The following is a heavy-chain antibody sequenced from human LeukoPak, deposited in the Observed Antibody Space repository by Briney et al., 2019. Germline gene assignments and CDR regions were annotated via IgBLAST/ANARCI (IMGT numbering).Heavy chain of an antibody. CDR1: GGSISTYY. V-gene: IGHV4-59*01. J-gene: IGHJ6*02. D-gene: IGHD1-1*01. Sequence: SESLSLTCSVPGGSISTYYWSWIRQPPGKGLEWIGYIYYSGSTNYNPSLKSRVTISVDTSKNQFSLKLTSVTAADTAVYYCARAQLNLLVDFGMDVWGQGTTVTVSS. CDR3: ARAQLNLLVDFGMDV. CDR2: IYYSGST.